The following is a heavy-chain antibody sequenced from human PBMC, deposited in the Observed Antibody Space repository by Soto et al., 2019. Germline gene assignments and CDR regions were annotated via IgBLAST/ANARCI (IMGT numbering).Heavy chain of an antibody. J-gene: IGHJ4*02. D-gene: IGHD3-3*01. CDR2: ISYDGSNK. Sequence: GGSLRLSCAASGFTFSSYGMHWVRQAPGKGLEWVAVISYDGSNKYYADSVKGRFTISRDNSKNTLYLQMNSLRAEDTAVYYCAKETVYYDFWSGYRPRYYFDYWGQGTLVTVSS. V-gene: IGHV3-30*18. CDR1: GFTFSSYG. CDR3: AKETVYYDFWSGYRPRYYFDY.